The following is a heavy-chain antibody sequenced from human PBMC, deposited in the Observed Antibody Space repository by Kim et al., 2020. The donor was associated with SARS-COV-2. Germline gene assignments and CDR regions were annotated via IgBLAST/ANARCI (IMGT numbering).Heavy chain of an antibody. J-gene: IGHJ4*02. V-gene: IGHV1-2*02. CDR3: AREAIGYCSSTSCPPVYAIAY. D-gene: IGHD2-2*01. Sequence: ASVKVSCKASGYTFTGYYMHWVRQAPGQGLEWMGWINPNSGGTNYAQKFQGRVTMTRDTSISTAYMELSRLRSDDTAVYYCAREAIGYCSSTSCPPVYAIAYWGQGTLVTVSS. CDR2: INPNSGGT. CDR1: GYTFTGYY.